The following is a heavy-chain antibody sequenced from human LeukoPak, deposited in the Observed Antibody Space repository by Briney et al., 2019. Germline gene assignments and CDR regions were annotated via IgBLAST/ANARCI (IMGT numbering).Heavy chain of an antibody. Sequence: GASAKVSCKVSGYTLTELSMHWVRQAPGKGLEWMGGFDPEDGETIYAQKFQGRVTMTEDTSTDTAYMELSSLRSEDTAVYYCATVPRIWSGYYTSEYFQHRGQGTLVTVSS. CDR3: ATVPRIWSGYYTSEYFQH. CDR1: GYTLTELS. J-gene: IGHJ1*01. V-gene: IGHV1-24*01. CDR2: FDPEDGET. D-gene: IGHD3-3*01.